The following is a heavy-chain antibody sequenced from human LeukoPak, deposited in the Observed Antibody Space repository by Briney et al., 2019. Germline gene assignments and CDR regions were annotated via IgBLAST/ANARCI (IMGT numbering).Heavy chain of an antibody. CDR3: ARSLVGATGLLDY. Sequence: ASVKVSCKASGYTFTVYYMHWVRQAPGQGLEWMGRINPNSGGTDYAQKFQGRVTMTRDTSITTAYMELSRLRSDDTAVYYCARSLVGATGLLDYWGQGTLVTVSS. D-gene: IGHD1-26*01. V-gene: IGHV1-2*06. CDR1: GYTFTVYY. CDR2: INPNSGGT. J-gene: IGHJ4*02.